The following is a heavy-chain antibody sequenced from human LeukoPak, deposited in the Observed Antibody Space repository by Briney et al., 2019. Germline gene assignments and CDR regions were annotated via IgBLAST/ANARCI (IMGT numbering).Heavy chain of an antibody. CDR2: IYHSGST. V-gene: IGHV4-38-2*02. CDR3: ARDLYGDYEYYFDY. J-gene: IGHJ4*02. CDR1: GYSISSGYY. D-gene: IGHD4-17*01. Sequence: SETLSLTCTVSGYSISSGYYWGWIRQPPGKGLEWIGSIYHSGSTYYNPSLKSRVTISVDTSKNQFSLKLSSVTAADTAVYYCARDLYGDYEYYFDYWGQGTLVTVSS.